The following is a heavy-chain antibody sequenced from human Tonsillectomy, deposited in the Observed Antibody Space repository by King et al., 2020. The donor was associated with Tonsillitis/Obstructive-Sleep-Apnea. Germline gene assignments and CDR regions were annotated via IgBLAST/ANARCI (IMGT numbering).Heavy chain of an antibody. V-gene: IGHV5-51*01. CDR2: LYPGNSDT. CDR3: ARKSGSSWFPNYYYMDV. CDR1: GYAFTTYC. J-gene: IGHJ6*03. D-gene: IGHD6-13*01. Sequence: VQLVESGAEVKKPGESLKISCKGSGYAFTTYCIGWVRQMPGKGLEWMAILYPGNSDTRYSPSFEGQVTISADQSISTAYLPWSSLKASDTAMYYCARKSGSSWFPNYYYMDVWGKGTTVTVSS.